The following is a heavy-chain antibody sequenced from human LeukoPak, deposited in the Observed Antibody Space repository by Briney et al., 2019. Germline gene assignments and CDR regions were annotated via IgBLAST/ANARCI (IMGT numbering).Heavy chain of an antibody. CDR2: INHSGST. CDR1: GGSFSGYY. Sequence: PSETLSLTCAVYGGSFSGYYWSWTRQPPGKGLEWIGEINHSGSTNYNPSLKSRVTISVDTSKNQFSLKLSSVTAADTAVYYCAASRYFDYWGQGTLVTVSS. D-gene: IGHD6-25*01. V-gene: IGHV4-34*01. J-gene: IGHJ4*02. CDR3: AASRYFDY.